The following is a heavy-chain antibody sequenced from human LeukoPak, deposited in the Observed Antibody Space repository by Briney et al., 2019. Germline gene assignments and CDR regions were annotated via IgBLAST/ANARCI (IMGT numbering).Heavy chain of an antibody. CDR3: AKDIEEWLVKGGGCFDY. V-gene: IGHV3-23*01. D-gene: IGHD6-19*01. Sequence: GGSLRLSSTASGFTFSNHSMSWVRQAPGKGLEWVSALSGSGGNTYYADSVKGRFTISRDNSKNTLYLQMNSLRAEDTAVYYCAKDIEEWLVKGGGCFDYWGQGTLVTVSS. CDR2: LSGSGGNT. CDR1: GFTFSNHS. J-gene: IGHJ4*02.